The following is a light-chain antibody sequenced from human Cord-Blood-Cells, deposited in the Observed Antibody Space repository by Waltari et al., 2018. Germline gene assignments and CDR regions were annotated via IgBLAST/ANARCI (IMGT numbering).Light chain of an antibody. CDR2: DVS. CDR1: SSDVGGYNY. CDR3: SSYTSSSTWV. J-gene: IGLJ3*02. Sequence: QSALTQPASVSGSPGQSITISCTGTSSDVGGYNYVSWYQQHPGKAPKRVIYDVSKRHSGVSNRFSGSKSGKTASLTISGLQAEDEADYYCSSYTSSSTWVFGGGTKLTVL. V-gene: IGLV2-14*01.